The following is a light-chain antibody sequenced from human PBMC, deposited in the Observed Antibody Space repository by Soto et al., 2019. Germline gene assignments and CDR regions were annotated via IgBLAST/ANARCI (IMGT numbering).Light chain of an antibody. V-gene: IGKV4-1*01. J-gene: IGKJ1*01. CDR3: QQYSTSPWT. CDR2: WAS. CDR1: QTIFYSSNRKDY. Sequence: DIVMTQSPDSLAVSLGERATINCRSSQTIFYSSNRKDYLAWYQQKPGQPPRVLIYWASTRESGVPDRFSGSGAGSDFTLTISNLQAEDVAVYYCQQYSTSPWTFGQGTKVDIK.